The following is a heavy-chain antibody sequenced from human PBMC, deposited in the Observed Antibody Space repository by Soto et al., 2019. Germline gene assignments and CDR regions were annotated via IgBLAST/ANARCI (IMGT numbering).Heavy chain of an antibody. V-gene: IGHV1-3*01. J-gene: IGHJ6*03. D-gene: IGHD6-19*01. Sequence: QVQLVQSGAEVKKPGASVKVSCKASGYTFTSYAMHWVRQAPGQRLEWMGWINAGNGNTKYSQKFQGRVTITRDTAASTAYMELSRLRSEDTAVYYCAREEIQGIAVPCIYYYYMDVWGKGTTVTVSS. CDR2: INAGNGNT. CDR1: GYTFTSYA. CDR3: AREEIQGIAVPCIYYYYMDV.